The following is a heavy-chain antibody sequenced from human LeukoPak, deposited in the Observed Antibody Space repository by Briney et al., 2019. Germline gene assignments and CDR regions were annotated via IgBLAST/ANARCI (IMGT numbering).Heavy chain of an antibody. CDR1: GYTFTSYG. J-gene: IGHJ4*02. CDR2: ISAYNGNT. Sequence: ASVKVSCKASGYTFTSYGISWVRQAPGQGLEWMGWISAYNGNTNYAQKLQGRVTMTTDTSTSTAYMELRSLRSDDTAVCYCARTKIDPLRFLEWLQYYFDYWGQGTLVTVSS. D-gene: IGHD3-3*01. CDR3: ARTKIDPLRFLEWLQYYFDY. V-gene: IGHV1-18*01.